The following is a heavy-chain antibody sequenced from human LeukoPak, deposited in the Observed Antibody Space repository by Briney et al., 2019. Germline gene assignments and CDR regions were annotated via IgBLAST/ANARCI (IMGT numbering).Heavy chain of an antibody. V-gene: IGHV1-2*02. Sequence: ASVKVSCKASGYTFTGYYMYWVRQAPGQGLEWMGWINPNSGGTNYAQKFQGRVTMTRDTSISTAYMELSRLRSDDTAVYYCARDLFELVARDYWGQGTLVTVSS. D-gene: IGHD2-15*01. CDR3: ARDLFELVARDY. CDR2: INPNSGGT. CDR1: GYTFTGYY. J-gene: IGHJ4*02.